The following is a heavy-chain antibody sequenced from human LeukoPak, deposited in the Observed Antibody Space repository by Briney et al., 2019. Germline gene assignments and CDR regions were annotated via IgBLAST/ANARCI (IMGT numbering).Heavy chain of an antibody. V-gene: IGHV3-23*01. CDR2: IVGDSSKT. Sequence: GGSLRLSCAISGLTFHDYAMTWVRQAPGKGLEWVSTIVGDSSKTYYADSVKGRFTISKDNSNYMLFLHMNNLRAEDTAIYYCAKQPYNYYYLDVWGKGTTVTVSS. CDR3: AKQPYNYYYLDV. CDR1: GLTFHDYA. D-gene: IGHD2-21*01. J-gene: IGHJ6*03.